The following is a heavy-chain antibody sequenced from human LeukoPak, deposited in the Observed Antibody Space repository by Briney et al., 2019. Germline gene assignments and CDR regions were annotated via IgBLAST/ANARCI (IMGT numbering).Heavy chain of an antibody. CDR3: ARHIGYCSSTSCYHHFDY. CDR2: IYYSGST. V-gene: IGHV4-39*01. CDR1: GGSISSSSSN. D-gene: IGHD2-2*01. J-gene: IGHJ4*01. Sequence: PSETLSLTCTVSGGSISSSSSNWGWIRQPPGKGLEWIVSIYYSGSTYYNPSLKSRVSISVDTSKNQFSLNLSSVTAADTAVYYCARHIGYCSSTSCYHHFDYWGQGTLVTVSS.